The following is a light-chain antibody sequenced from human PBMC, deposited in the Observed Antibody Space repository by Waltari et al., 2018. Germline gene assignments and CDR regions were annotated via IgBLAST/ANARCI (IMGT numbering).Light chain of an antibody. V-gene: IGLV3-1*01. Sequence: SYELSQPPSVSVSPGQTATITCSGDKLGYNYACWYQQKPGQPPVLVVYQDTKRPSGIPERFSGSHSGNTATLTISGTQSMDEADYYCQAWDSTTVLFGGGTKLTVI. J-gene: IGLJ2*01. CDR3: QAWDSTTVL. CDR1: KLGYNY. CDR2: QDT.